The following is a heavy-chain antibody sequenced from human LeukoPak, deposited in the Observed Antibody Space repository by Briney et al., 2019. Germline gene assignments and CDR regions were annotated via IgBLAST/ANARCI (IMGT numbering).Heavy chain of an antibody. CDR2: MKEDGGEI. CDR1: GFPFSNYW. Sequence: GGSLRLSCAGSGFPFSNYWMVWVRQAPGKGLEWVANMKEDGGEINYVDSVKGRFTISRDNAKNSLDLQMNSLRVDDTAVYYCVRDRGYSTFDYWGQGTLVIVSS. V-gene: IGHV3-7*01. D-gene: IGHD4-23*01. J-gene: IGHJ4*02. CDR3: VRDRGYSTFDY.